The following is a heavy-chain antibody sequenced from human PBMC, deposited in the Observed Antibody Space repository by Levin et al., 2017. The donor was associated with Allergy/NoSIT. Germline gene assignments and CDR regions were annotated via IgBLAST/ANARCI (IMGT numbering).Heavy chain of an antibody. J-gene: IGHJ4*02. CDR3: ASTVAAGVRNGLAY. D-gene: IGHD4-23*01. CDR2: INGDGSSS. Sequence: GGSLRLSCAASGFTFSSYWMHWVRQAPGKGPVWVSRINGDGSSSNYADSVKGRFTISRDNAKNTLYLQMSSLRVEDTALYYCASTVAAGVRNGLAYWGRGTLVTVS. CDR1: GFTFSSYW. V-gene: IGHV3-74*01.